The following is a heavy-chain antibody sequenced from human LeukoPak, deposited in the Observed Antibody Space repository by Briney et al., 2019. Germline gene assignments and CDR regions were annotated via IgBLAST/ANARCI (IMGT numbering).Heavy chain of an antibody. J-gene: IGHJ4*02. CDR1: GYTFTGYY. V-gene: IGHV1-2*02. D-gene: IGHD3-3*01. Sequence: ASVKVSCKASGYTFTGYYMHWVRQAPGQGLEWMGWINPNSGGTNYAQKFQGRVTMTRDTSISTAYMELSRLRSDDTAVYYCARVPLGDFWSEDWGQGTLVTVSS. CDR2: INPNSGGT. CDR3: ARVPLGDFWSED.